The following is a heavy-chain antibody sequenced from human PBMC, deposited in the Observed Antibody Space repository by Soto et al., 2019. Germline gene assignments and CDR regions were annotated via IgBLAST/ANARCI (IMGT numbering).Heavy chain of an antibody. D-gene: IGHD2-21*02. Sequence: QVQLVQSGAEVKKPGSSVKSSCNASGGTFINHAFSWVRQAPGQGLQWMGGIIPMFGTADDSQKFQGRVTSTAEESKTTAHMERSSLRSDDSAVYYCARDDATYCGGDCDRYCCYGRDGWGQGTKVTVSS. CDR1: GGTFINHA. J-gene: IGHJ6*02. CDR3: ARDDATYCGGDCDRYCCYGRDG. CDR2: IIPMFGTA. V-gene: IGHV1-69*01.